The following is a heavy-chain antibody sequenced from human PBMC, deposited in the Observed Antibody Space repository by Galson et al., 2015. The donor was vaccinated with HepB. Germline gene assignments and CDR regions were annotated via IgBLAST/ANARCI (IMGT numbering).Heavy chain of an antibody. V-gene: IGHV1-8*01. CDR3: ARGGGITIFGVVSLYWHFDL. D-gene: IGHD3-3*01. Sequence: SVKVSCKASGYTFTSYDVIWVRQATGQGLEWMGWMNPNSGDTGYAQKFQGRVTMTRNTSISTAYMELSSLRSEDTAVYYCARGGGITIFGVVSLYWHFDLWGRGTLVTVSS. J-gene: IGHJ2*01. CDR2: MNPNSGDT. CDR1: GYTFTSYD.